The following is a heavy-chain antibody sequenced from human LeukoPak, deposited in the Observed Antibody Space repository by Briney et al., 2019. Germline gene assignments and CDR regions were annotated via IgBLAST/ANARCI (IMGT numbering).Heavy chain of an antibody. D-gene: IGHD3-3*01. J-gene: IGHJ5*02. CDR2: IYYSGGT. Sequence: SETLSLTCTVSGGSISSYYWSWIRQPPGKGLEWIGYIYYSGGTNYNPSLKSRVTISVDTSKNQFSLKLSSVTAADTAVYYCARSGTNWSGYPINWFDPWGQGTLVTVFS. CDR1: GGSISSYY. CDR3: ARSGTNWSGYPINWFDP. V-gene: IGHV4-59*01.